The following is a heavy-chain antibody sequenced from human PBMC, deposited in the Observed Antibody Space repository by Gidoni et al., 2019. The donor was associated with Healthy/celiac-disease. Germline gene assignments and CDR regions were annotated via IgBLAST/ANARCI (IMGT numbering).Heavy chain of an antibody. D-gene: IGHD3-22*01. Sequence: GWIRQPPGKGLEWIGSIYYSGSTYYNPSLKSRVTISVDTSKNQFSLKLSSVTAADTAVYYCASLHPPPGGVVVDDAFDIWGQGTMVTVSS. CDR2: IYYSGST. CDR3: ASLHPPPGGVVVDDAFDI. V-gene: IGHV4-39*01. J-gene: IGHJ3*02.